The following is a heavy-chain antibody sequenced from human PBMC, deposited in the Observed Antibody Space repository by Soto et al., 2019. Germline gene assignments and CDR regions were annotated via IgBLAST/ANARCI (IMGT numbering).Heavy chain of an antibody. Sequence: EASVKVSCKASGYTFTSYAISWVRQAPGQGLEWMGGIIPIFGIANYAQKFQGRVTITADKSTSTAYMELSSLRSEDTAVYYCARETDFWSGYYNYYYMDVWGKGTSVTVSS. CDR2: IIPIFGIA. D-gene: IGHD3-3*01. CDR1: GYTFTSYA. V-gene: IGHV1-69*10. CDR3: ARETDFWSGYYNYYYMDV. J-gene: IGHJ6*03.